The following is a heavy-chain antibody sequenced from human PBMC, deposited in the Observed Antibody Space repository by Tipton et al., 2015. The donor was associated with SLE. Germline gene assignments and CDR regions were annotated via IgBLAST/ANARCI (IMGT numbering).Heavy chain of an antibody. D-gene: IGHD2-2*02. CDR3: ARERAAAIPGDAFDI. CDR2: IYYSGST. Sequence: LRLSCTVSGGSISSYYWSWIRQPPGKGLEWIGYIYYSGSTNYNPSLKSRVTISVDTSKNQFSLKLSSVTAADTAVYYCARERAAAIPGDAFDIWGQGTMVTVSS. J-gene: IGHJ3*02. CDR1: GGSISSYY. V-gene: IGHV4-59*01.